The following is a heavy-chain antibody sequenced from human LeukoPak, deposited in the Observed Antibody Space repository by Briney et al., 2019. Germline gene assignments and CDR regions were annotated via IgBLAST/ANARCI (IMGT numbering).Heavy chain of an antibody. V-gene: IGHV3-23*01. CDR1: GFSFGTYG. CDR2: ITSSGGST. D-gene: IGHD5-18*01. Sequence: GGSLRLSCAASGFSFGTYGMSWVRQAPGKGLEWVSSITSSGGSTYYADSVKGRFTISRDNSKNTVYLHMNSLRAEDTAVYYCAKTQDTSMIFGYFDYWGQGTLVTVSS. CDR3: AKTQDTSMIFGYFDY. J-gene: IGHJ4*02.